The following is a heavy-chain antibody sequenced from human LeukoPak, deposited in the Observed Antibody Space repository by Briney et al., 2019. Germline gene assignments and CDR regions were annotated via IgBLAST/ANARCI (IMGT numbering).Heavy chain of an antibody. V-gene: IGHV5-51*01. Sequence: GESLKISCKGSGYSFNTYWIGWVRQMPGKGLEWMGIIYPGDSDTRYSPSFQGQVTFSADRSISTAYLQWSSLKASDTAMYYCARYLGIAAAGTDSFDIWGQGTMVTVSS. CDR3: ARYLGIAAAGTDSFDI. D-gene: IGHD6-13*01. CDR1: GYSFNTYW. J-gene: IGHJ3*02. CDR2: IYPGDSDT.